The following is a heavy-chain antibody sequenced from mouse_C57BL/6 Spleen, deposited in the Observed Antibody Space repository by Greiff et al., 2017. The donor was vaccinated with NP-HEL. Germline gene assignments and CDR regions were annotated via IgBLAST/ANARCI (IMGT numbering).Heavy chain of an antibody. Sequence: EVKLVESGPELVKPGASVKISCKASGYSFTDYNMNWVKQSNGKSLEWIGVINPNYGTTSYNQKFKGKATLTVDQSSSTAYMQLNSLTSEDSAVYYCAFYYYGSSYAMDYWGQGTSVTVSS. J-gene: IGHJ4*01. D-gene: IGHD1-1*01. CDR2: INPNYGTT. CDR3: AFYYYGSSYAMDY. V-gene: IGHV1-39*01. CDR1: GYSFTDYN.